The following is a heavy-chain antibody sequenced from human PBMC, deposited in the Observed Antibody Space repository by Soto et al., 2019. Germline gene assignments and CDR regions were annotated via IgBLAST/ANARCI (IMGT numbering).Heavy chain of an antibody. CDR2: ISGSGGST. V-gene: IGHV3-23*01. CDR3: AKVGPNSSGWYWNFDY. J-gene: IGHJ4*02. D-gene: IGHD6-19*01. Sequence: PGGSLSLSSAASGFPFGSYAMSWVRQAPGKGLEWVSAISGSGGSTYYADSVKGRFTISRDNSKNTLYLQMNSLRAEDTAVYYCAKVGPNSSGWYWNFDYWGQGTLVTVSS. CDR1: GFPFGSYA.